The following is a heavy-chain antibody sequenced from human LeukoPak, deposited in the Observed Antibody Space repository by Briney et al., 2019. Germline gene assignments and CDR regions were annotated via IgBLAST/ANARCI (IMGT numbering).Heavy chain of an antibody. CDR2: IYYSGSI. CDR3: ARGYGPNSSGWDS. V-gene: IGHV4-59*01. J-gene: IGHJ4*02. D-gene: IGHD6-19*01. CDR1: GHSISSYY. Sequence: SETLSLTCAVSGHSISSYYWSWIRQPPGKGLEWIGYIYYSGSINYSPSLKGRVTMTVDASKNQFSLRLTSVAAADTAVYFCARGYGPNSSGWDSWGQGTLVTVSS.